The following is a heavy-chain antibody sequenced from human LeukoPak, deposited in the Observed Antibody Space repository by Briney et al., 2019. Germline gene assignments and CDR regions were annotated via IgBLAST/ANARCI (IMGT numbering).Heavy chain of an antibody. CDR1: GFTFSSYG. Sequence: GSLRLSCAASGFTFSSYGMSWGRQAQGKGLGWVSAISGSGGSTYYADSVKGRFTISSDNSKNTLYLQMNSVRAGDTAVHYCANLWTTVTTNKFDCWGRGTLVTVSS. J-gene: IGHJ4*02. V-gene: IGHV3-23*01. CDR2: ISGSGGST. D-gene: IGHD4-17*01. CDR3: ANLWTTVTTNKFDC.